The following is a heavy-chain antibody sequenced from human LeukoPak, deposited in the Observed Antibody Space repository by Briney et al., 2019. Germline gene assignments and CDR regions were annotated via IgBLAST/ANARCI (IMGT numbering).Heavy chain of an antibody. CDR3: ARDYFDSSGSSFNWFDP. D-gene: IGHD3-22*01. Sequence: ASVKVSCKASGYTFTGYYMHWVRQAPGQELEWMGWLSPNSGDTKFAQKFQGRVTMTRDTSISTAYMELSGLRSDDTAVYYCARDYFDSSGSSFNWFDPWGQGTLVTVSS. CDR2: LSPNSGDT. V-gene: IGHV1-2*02. CDR1: GYTFTGYY. J-gene: IGHJ5*02.